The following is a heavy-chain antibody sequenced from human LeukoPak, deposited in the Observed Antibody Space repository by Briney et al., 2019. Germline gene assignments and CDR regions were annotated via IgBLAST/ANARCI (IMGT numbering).Heavy chain of an antibody. D-gene: IGHD4-23*01. CDR2: IWYDGSNK. V-gene: IGHV3-33*01. Sequence: PGGSLRLSCAASGFTFSSYGMHWVRQAPGKGLEWVAVIWYDGSNKYYADSVKGRFTISRDNSKNTLYLQMNSLRAEDTAVYYCARDGTDYGGNDYVYWGQGTLVTVSS. CDR1: GFTFSSYG. CDR3: ARDGTDYGGNDYVY. J-gene: IGHJ4*02.